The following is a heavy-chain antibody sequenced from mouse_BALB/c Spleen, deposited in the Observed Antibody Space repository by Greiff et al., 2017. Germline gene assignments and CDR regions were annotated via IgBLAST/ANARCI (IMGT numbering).Heavy chain of an antibody. D-gene: IGHD1-1*02. CDR3: ARSDGSCEDYYAMDY. J-gene: IGHJ4*01. CDR2: IRGGGST. CDR1: GFTLSSYT. Sequence: VLLVESGRGLVAPSQSLSLSCAVSGFTLSSYTVHWVRQTPGKGLEWLALIRGGGSTDYHSALKSRLSISKDNSKSQIYIKMSSLQTDDTAMYYSARSDGSCEDYYAMDYWGQGTSVTVS. V-gene: IGHV2-6-4*01.